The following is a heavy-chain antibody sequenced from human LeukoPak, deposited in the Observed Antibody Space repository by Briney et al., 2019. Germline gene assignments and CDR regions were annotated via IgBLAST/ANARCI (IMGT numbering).Heavy chain of an antibody. V-gene: IGHV5-51*01. Sequence: GESLKISCQGSGYSFTRYWIGWVRQMPGKGLEWMGIIYPGDSDPRYSPSFQGQVTISADKSISTAYLQWSSLKASDTAMYYCARSPGTFYYDSSGYYFHWGQGTLVTVSS. CDR2: IYPGDSDP. CDR1: GYSFTRYW. D-gene: IGHD3-22*01. CDR3: ARSPGTFYYDSSGYYFH. J-gene: IGHJ4*02.